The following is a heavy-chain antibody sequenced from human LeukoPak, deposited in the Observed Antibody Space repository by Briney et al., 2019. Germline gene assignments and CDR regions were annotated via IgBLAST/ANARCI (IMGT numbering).Heavy chain of an antibody. CDR1: GGSISSSSYY. J-gene: IGHJ4*02. Sequence: SETLSLTCTVSGGSISSSSYYWGWIRQPPGKGLEWIGSIYYSGSTYYNPSLKSRVTISVDTSKNQFSLKLSSVAAADTAVYYCARDVVAAAGTWDYWGQGTLVTVSS. CDR2: IYYSGST. CDR3: ARDVVAAAGTWDY. D-gene: IGHD6-13*01. V-gene: IGHV4-39*02.